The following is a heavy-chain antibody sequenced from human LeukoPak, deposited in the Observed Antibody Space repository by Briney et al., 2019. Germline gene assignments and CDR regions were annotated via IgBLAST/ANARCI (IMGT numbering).Heavy chain of an antibody. Sequence: SETLSLTCTVSGGSISSSSYYWGWIRQPPGKGLEWIGSIYYSGSTYYNPSLKSRVTISVDTSKNQFSLKLSSVTAAGTAVYYCARPALVSSGAPRLAFDIWGQGTMVTVSS. CDR1: GGSISSSSYY. CDR3: ARPALVSSGAPRLAFDI. D-gene: IGHD6-6*01. J-gene: IGHJ3*02. CDR2: IYYSGST. V-gene: IGHV4-39*01.